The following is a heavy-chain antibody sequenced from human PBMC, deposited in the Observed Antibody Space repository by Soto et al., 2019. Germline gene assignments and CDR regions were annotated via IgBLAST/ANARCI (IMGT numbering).Heavy chain of an antibody. Sequence: AAVKVSCKASGYTFINYYIHCVLQAPGQWLDWLGIINPSSGDTTSAQKFQARVTITRGPSTHTVDMDLSSLRSEDTAVYYCARSPDRYYFDYWGQGTLVTVSS. CDR1: GYTFINYY. CDR3: ARSPDRYYFDY. V-gene: IGHV1-46*01. J-gene: IGHJ4*02. CDR2: INPSSGDT.